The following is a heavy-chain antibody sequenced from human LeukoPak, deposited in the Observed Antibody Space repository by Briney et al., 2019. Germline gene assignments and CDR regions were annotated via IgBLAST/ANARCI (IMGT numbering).Heavy chain of an antibody. V-gene: IGHV4-39*01. CDR2: IYDGGST. CDR1: GGSITSSSYY. Sequence: PSETLSLTCTVSGGSITSSSYYWGWIRQPPGKGLEWIGSIYDGGSTYYNPSLKSRVTISVDTSKNQFSLKLSSVTAADTAVYYCARRVGYSGYDLAYNAFDIWGQGTMVTVSS. J-gene: IGHJ3*02. D-gene: IGHD5-12*01. CDR3: ARRVGYSGYDLAYNAFDI.